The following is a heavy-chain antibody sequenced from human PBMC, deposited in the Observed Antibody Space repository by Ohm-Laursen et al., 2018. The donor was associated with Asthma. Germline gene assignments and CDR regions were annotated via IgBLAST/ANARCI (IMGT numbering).Heavy chain of an antibody. J-gene: IGHJ4*02. Sequence: GSLRLSCAASGFTFSSYAMHWVRQVPGKGREGVSRITFSGEHTYYADSVKGRFTISRDNSKNTLYLQMNSLRAEDTAIYYCAKDVLGFVAAAQDWGQGTLVTVSS. CDR3: AKDVLGFVAAAQD. CDR1: GFTFSSYA. CDR2: ITFSGEHT. D-gene: IGHD6-13*01. V-gene: IGHV3-23*01.